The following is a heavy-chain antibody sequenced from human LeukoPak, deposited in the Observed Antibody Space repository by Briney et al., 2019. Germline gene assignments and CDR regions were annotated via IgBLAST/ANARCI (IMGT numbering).Heavy chain of an antibody. J-gene: IGHJ4*02. CDR1: GYTFTGYY. Sequence: ASVKVSCKASGYTFTGYYMHWVRQAPGQGLEWMGRIDPHSGGTNYAQKFQGRVTLTRDASISTAYMDLSRLRSDDTAFYYCTRDLTISGPIGYWGQETLVTVSP. V-gene: IGHV1-2*06. CDR3: TRDLTISGPIGY. D-gene: IGHD3-9*01. CDR2: IDPHSGGT.